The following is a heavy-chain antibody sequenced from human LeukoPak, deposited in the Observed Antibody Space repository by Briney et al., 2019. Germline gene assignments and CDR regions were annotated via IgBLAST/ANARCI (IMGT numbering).Heavy chain of an antibody. CDR2: IYPGDSEP. D-gene: IGHD3-16*01. Sequence: GESLKISGKGPGYRFTSYWIGGAGQMSGKGLDWIDIIYPGDSEPRTSPPFQGQAPLSADKPISTAYLHESSLKASDTAMYYCARPGQLGEYTPYDFDCWGQGVLVSVAS. J-gene: IGHJ4*02. CDR1: GYRFTSYW. V-gene: IGHV5-51*01. CDR3: ARPGQLGEYTPYDFDC.